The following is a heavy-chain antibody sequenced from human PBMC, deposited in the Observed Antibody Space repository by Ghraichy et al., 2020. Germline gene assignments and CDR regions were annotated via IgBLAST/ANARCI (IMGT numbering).Heavy chain of an antibody. CDR2: ISYSGSS. V-gene: IGHV4-39*07. CDR3: VGGFCGKTRCSTNWFDP. D-gene: IGHD2-2*02. CDR1: GGSISSPSHY. J-gene: IGHJ5*02. Sequence: SETLSLTCSVSGGSISSPSHYWHWLRQAPGKELQWIGSISYSGSSDYNASLQSRVTIAVDTSKNQFSLKLSPVIAADTAVYYCVGGFCGKTRCSTNWFDPWGQGTLVTVSS.